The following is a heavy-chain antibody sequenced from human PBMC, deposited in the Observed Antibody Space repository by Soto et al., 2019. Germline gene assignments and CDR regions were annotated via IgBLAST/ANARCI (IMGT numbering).Heavy chain of an antibody. CDR1: GFTFSSCA. CDR3: AKDRSRSYGSGYPLGYFDY. CDR2: ISGSGGGT. J-gene: IGHJ4*02. D-gene: IGHD3-22*01. V-gene: IGHV3-23*01. Sequence: EVQLLESGGSLVQPGGSLRLSCAASGFTFSSCAMSWVRQAPGKGLEWVSGISGSGGGTYYADSVKGRFTISRDNSKNTLYLQMNSLRAEDTAVYYCAKDRSRSYGSGYPLGYFDYWGQGTLVTVSS.